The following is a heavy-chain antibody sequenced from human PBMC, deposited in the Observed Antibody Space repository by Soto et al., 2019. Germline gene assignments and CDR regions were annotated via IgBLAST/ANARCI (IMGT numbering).Heavy chain of an antibody. D-gene: IGHD3-10*01. CDR2: ISYDGSNK. Sequence: GGSLRLSCAASGFTFSSYGMHWVRQAPGKGLEWVAVISYDGSNKYYADSVKGRFTISRDNSKNTLYLQMNSLRAEDTAVYYCAKGSNYGSGSSSYFDYWGQGTLVTVSS. J-gene: IGHJ4*02. CDR1: GFTFSSYG. CDR3: AKGSNYGSGSSSYFDY. V-gene: IGHV3-30*18.